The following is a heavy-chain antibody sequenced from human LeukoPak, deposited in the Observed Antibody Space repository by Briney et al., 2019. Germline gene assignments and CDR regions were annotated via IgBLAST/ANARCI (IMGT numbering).Heavy chain of an antibody. V-gene: IGHV4-31*03. Sequence: KASQTLSLTCTVSGGSISSGGYYWSWIRQHPGKGLEWIGYIYYSGSTYYNPSLKGRVTISVDTSKNQFSLKLSSVTAADTAVYYCARDNRITMVRGNWFDPWGQGTLVTVSS. CDR3: ARDNRITMVRGNWFDP. D-gene: IGHD3-10*01. J-gene: IGHJ5*02. CDR1: GGSISSGGYY. CDR2: IYYSGST.